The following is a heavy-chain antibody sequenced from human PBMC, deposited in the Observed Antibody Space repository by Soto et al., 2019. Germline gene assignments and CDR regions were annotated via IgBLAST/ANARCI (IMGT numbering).Heavy chain of an antibody. Sequence: SQTLSLTCVISGGSVSSDTAAWNWIRQSPSRGLEWLGRTYYRSRWYDDYVVSMKSRITINPDTSKNHVYLQLNSVTPEDTDVYYCARARYNWNRSYYYAMDVWGQGTTVTVSS. CDR3: ARARYNWNRSYYYAMDV. CDR2: TYYRSRWYD. D-gene: IGHD1-20*01. J-gene: IGHJ6*02. V-gene: IGHV6-1*01. CDR1: GGSVSSDTAA.